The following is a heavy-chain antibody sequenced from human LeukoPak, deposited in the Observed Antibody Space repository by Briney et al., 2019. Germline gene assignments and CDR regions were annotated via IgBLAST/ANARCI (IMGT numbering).Heavy chain of an antibody. J-gene: IGHJ4*02. CDR2: INPNSGGT. CDR3: ATPEYYYDSSGYYSGNYFDY. CDR1: GYTFTGYY. D-gene: IGHD3-22*01. Sequence: ASVKVSCKASGYTFTGYYMHWVRQAPGQGLEWMGWINPNSGGTNYAQKFQGRVTMTRDTSISTAYMELSRLRSDDTAVYYCATPEYYYDSSGYYSGNYFDYWGQGTLVTVSS. V-gene: IGHV1-2*02.